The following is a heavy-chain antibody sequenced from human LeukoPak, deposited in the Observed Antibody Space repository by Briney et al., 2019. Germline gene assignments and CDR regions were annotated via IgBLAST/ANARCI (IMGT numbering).Heavy chain of an antibody. V-gene: IGHV3-48*02. CDR1: GFTFSSYW. CDR2: ISSDSRTI. CDR3: ARYGSGTSHITNYFDY. Sequence: PGGSLRLSCAASGFTFSSYWMSWVRQAPGKGLEWVSYISSDSRTIYYADSVKGRFTISRDNAKNSLYLQMKSLRDEDTAVYYCARYGSGTSHITNYFDYWGQGTLVTASS. D-gene: IGHD3-10*01. J-gene: IGHJ4*02.